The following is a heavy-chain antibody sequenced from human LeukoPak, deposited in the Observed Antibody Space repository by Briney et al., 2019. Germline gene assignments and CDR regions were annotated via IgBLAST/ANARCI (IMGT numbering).Heavy chain of an antibody. D-gene: IGHD3-9*01. V-gene: IGHV4-34*01. J-gene: IGHJ4*02. CDR1: GGSFSGYY. CDR3: ARMGRSDILTGYTPFDY. Sequence: PSETLSLTCAVYGGSFSGYYWSWIRQPPGKGLEWIGEINHSGSTNYNPSLKSRVTISVDTSKNQFSLKLSSVTAADTAVYYCARMGRSDILTGYTPFDYWGQGTLVTVSS. CDR2: INHSGST.